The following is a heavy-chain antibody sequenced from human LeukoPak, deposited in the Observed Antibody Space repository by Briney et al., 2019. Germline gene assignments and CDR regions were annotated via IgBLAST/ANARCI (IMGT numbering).Heavy chain of an antibody. CDR3: ATVPNYYDSSGYYRGFDY. CDR1: VYTLTELS. CDR2: FDPEDGET. J-gene: IGHJ4*02. V-gene: IGHV1-24*01. D-gene: IGHD3-22*01. Sequence: ASVKVSCKVSVYTLTELSMHWVRQAPGKGLEWMGGFDPEDGETIYAQKFQGRVTMTEDTSTDTAYMELSSLRSEDTAVYYCATVPNYYDSSGYYRGFDYWGQGNLVTVSS.